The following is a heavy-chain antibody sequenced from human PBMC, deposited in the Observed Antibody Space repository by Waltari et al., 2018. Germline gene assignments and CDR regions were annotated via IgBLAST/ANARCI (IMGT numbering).Heavy chain of an antibody. J-gene: IGHJ4*02. V-gene: IGHV3-21*01. CDR2: ISSSSYI. CDR3: ARDGSGSYYRYFDY. CDR1: GFTFSSYS. Sequence: EVQLVESGGGLVKPGGSLRLSCAASGFTFSSYSMNWVRQAPGKGLEWVSSISSSSYIYYADSVKGRFTISRDNAKNSLYLQMNSLRAEDTAVYYCARDGSGSYYRYFDYWGKGTLVTVSS. D-gene: IGHD3-10*01.